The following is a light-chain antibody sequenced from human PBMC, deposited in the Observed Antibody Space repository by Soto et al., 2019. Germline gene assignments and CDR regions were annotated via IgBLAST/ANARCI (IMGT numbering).Light chain of an antibody. CDR2: GAA. CDR3: QQYDSSPLT. J-gene: IGKJ4*01. V-gene: IGKV3-20*01. CDR1: QSVSSSY. Sequence: EIVLTQSPGTLSLSPGERATLSCRASQSVSSSYLAGYQQKPGQAPMLLIYGAASRATGIPDRFSGSGSGTDFTLTISRLEPEDFAVYYCQQYDSSPLTFGGGTKVEIK.